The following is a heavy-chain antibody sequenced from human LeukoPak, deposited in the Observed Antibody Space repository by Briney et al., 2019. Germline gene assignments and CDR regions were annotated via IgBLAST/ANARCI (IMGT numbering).Heavy chain of an antibody. D-gene: IGHD3-3*01. J-gene: IGHJ6*02. Sequence: GASVKVSCKASGYTFTTYGISWVRQAPGQGFEWMGWINTYNGNTNYAQKFQGWVTMTRDTSISTAYMELSRLRSDDTAVYYCARDRSYYDFWSGYYTSYYGMDVWGQGTTVTVSS. V-gene: IGHV1-2*04. CDR3: ARDRSYYDFWSGYYTSYYGMDV. CDR1: GYTFTTYG. CDR2: INTYNGNT.